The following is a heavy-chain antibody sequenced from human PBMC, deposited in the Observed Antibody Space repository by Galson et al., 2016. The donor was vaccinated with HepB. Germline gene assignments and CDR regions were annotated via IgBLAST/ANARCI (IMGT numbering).Heavy chain of an antibody. CDR2: IWYDGSNK. J-gene: IGHJ3*02. CDR1: GFTFSNYG. V-gene: IGHV3-33*08. CDR3: ARDLEELWLGELSLAFDI. Sequence: SLRLSCAASGFTFSNYGIHWVRQAPGKGLEWVAVIWYDGSNKYYADSVKGRFTISRGNSKNTLYLQMNSLRAEDTAVYYCARDLEELWLGELSLAFDIWGQGTMVTVSS. D-gene: IGHD3-10*01.